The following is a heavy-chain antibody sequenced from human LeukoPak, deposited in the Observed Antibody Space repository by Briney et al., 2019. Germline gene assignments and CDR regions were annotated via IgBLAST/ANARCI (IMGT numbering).Heavy chain of an antibody. Sequence: ASVKVSCKVSGYTLTELSMHWVRQAPGKGLEWMGGFDPEDGETIYAQRFQGRVTMTEDTSTDTAYMELSSLRSEDTAVYYCATYSPIVGANNFDYWGQGTLVTVSS. CDR3: ATYSPIVGANNFDY. CDR1: GYTLTELS. D-gene: IGHD1-26*01. CDR2: FDPEDGET. V-gene: IGHV1-24*01. J-gene: IGHJ4*02.